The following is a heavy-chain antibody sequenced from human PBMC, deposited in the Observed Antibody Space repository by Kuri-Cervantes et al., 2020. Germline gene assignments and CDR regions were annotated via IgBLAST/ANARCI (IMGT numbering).Heavy chain of an antibody. Sequence: SETLSLTCAVSGYSISSGYYWGWIRQPPGKGLEWIGSIYHSGSTYYNPSLKSRVTISVDTSKNQFSLKLSSVIAADTAVYYCASRSMIVGRGYFQHWGQGTLVTVSS. CDR3: ASRSMIVGRGYFQH. CDR2: IYHSGST. CDR1: GYSISSGYY. J-gene: IGHJ1*01. V-gene: IGHV4-38-2*01. D-gene: IGHD3-22*01.